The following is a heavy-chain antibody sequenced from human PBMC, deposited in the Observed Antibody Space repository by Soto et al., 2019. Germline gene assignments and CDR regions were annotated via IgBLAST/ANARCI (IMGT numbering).Heavy chain of an antibody. J-gene: IGHJ4*02. CDR3: AKKVNSGSGSQFFDY. D-gene: IGHD3-10*01. CDR2: FRSGGDDDTT. V-gene: IGHV3-23*01. Sequence: LRLSCAASGFTFSSYSVSWVRQAPGKGLEWVSGFRSGGDDDTTYYADSVRGRFTISRDNSKNTLFLQMNSLRAEDTAIYYCAKKVNSGSGSQFFDYWGQGTLVTVSS. CDR1: GFTFSSYS.